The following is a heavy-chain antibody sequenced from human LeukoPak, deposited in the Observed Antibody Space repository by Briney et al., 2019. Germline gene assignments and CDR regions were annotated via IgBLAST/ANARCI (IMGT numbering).Heavy chain of an antibody. CDR2: IYYSGST. J-gene: IGHJ4*02. V-gene: IGHV4-39*07. CDR3: ARDFQGPFDY. CDR1: GGSISSSSYY. Sequence: SETLSLTCTVSGGSISSSSYYWGWIRQPPGKGLEWIGSIYYSGSTYYNPSLKSRVTISVDTSKNQFSLKLSSVTAADTAVYYCARDFQGPFDYWGQGTLVTVSS.